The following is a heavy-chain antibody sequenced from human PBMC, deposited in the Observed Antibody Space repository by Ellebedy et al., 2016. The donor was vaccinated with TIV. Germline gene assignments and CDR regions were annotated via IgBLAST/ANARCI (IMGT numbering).Heavy chain of an antibody. CDR3: ACFGGAPCGGY. J-gene: IGHJ4*02. D-gene: IGHD3-16*01. CDR2: IKQDGSEK. CDR1: GFTFNVNW. V-gene: IGHV3-7*03. Sequence: GESLKISCAASGFTFNVNWMNWVRQAPGKGLEWVANIKQDGSEKHYVDSVKGRFTISRDNAKNSLYLQMNNLRAEDTAVYYCACFGGAPCGGYWGQGTLVTVSS.